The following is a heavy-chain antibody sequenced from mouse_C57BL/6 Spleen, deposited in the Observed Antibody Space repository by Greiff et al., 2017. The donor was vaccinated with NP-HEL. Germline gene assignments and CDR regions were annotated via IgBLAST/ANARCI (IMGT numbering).Heavy chain of an antibody. Sequence: EVQVVESGGGLVQPGGSLKLSCAASGFTFSDYYMYWVRQTPEKRLEWVAYISNGGGSTYYPDTVKGRFTISRDNAKNTLYLQMSRLKSEDTAMYYCARVNYGNPAWFAYWGQGTLVTVSA. CDR1: GFTFSDYY. D-gene: IGHD2-1*01. J-gene: IGHJ3*01. V-gene: IGHV5-12*01. CDR3: ARVNYGNPAWFAY. CDR2: ISNGGGST.